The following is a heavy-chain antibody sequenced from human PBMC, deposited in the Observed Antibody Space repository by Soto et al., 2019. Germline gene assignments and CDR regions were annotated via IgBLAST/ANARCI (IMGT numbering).Heavy chain of an antibody. CDR1: GFTFSSYA. J-gene: IGHJ4*02. CDR3: AKRLWFGESLSSFDY. Sequence: GGSLRLSCAASGFTFSSYAMSWVRQAPGKGLEWVSAISGSGGSTYYADSVKGRFTISRDNSKNTLYLQMNSLRAEDTAVYYCAKRLWFGESLSSFDYWGQGTLVTVSS. D-gene: IGHD3-10*01. CDR2: ISGSGGST. V-gene: IGHV3-23*01.